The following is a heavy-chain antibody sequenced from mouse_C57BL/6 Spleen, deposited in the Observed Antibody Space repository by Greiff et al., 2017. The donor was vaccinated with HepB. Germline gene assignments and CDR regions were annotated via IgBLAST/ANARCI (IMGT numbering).Heavy chain of an antibody. CDR1: GFTFSSYA. D-gene: IGHD4-1*01. V-gene: IGHV5-4*03. CDR2: ISDGGSYT. J-gene: IGHJ2*01. CDR3: ARPLGRGYFDY. Sequence: EVKLVVSGGGLVKPGGSLKLSCAASGFTFSSYAMSWVRQTPEKRLEWVATISDGGSYTYYPDNVKGRFTISRDNAKNNLYLQMSHLKSEDTAMYYCARPLGRGYFDYWGQGTTLTVSS.